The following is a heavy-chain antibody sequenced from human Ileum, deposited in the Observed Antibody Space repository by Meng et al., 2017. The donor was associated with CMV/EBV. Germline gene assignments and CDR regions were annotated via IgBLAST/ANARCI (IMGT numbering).Heavy chain of an antibody. CDR3: ARAVAGWYFDL. CDR2: ISYSGST. Sequence: QLHEPGPGLAKPVQSRSLACPGSGGPISSGDYWWSWFRQPPGMGLEWIGYISYSGSTYYNPSLRSRVTVSVDTSNNQFSLDLRSGTAADTAVYYCARAVAGWYFDLWGRGTLVTVSS. CDR1: GGPISSGDYW. J-gene: IGHJ2*01. D-gene: IGHD3-10*01. V-gene: IGHV4-30-4*08.